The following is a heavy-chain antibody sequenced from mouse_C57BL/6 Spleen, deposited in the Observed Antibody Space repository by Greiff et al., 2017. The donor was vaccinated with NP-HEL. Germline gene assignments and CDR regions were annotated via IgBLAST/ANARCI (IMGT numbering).Heavy chain of an antibody. Sequence: QVQLKESGAELVKPGASVKISCKASGYAFSSYWMNWVKQRPGKGLEWIGQIYPGDGDTNYNGKFKGKATLTADKSSSTAYMQLSSLTSEDSAVYFCARSGSSSLYYFDYWGQGTTLTVSS. J-gene: IGHJ2*01. CDR1: GYAFSSYW. D-gene: IGHD1-1*01. CDR2: IYPGDGDT. CDR3: ARSGSSSLYYFDY. V-gene: IGHV1-80*01.